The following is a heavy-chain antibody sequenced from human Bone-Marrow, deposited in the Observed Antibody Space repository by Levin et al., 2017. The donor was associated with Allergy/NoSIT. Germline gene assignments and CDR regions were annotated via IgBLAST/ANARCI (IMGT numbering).Heavy chain of an antibody. CDR2: IYPGDSDV. CDR3: ARQSLRVGPFDS. Sequence: ASVKVSCKTSGYSFLDYWIAWVRQVPGRGLEWMGIIYPGDSDVRYSPSSQGQVTISADKSIGTAYLQWDSLAASDSAIYFCARQSLRVGPFDSWGQGTRVTVSS. V-gene: IGHV5-51*01. CDR1: GYSFLDYW. J-gene: IGHJ4*02.